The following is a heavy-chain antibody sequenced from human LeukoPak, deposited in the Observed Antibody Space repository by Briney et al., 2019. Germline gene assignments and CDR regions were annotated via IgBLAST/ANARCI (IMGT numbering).Heavy chain of an antibody. J-gene: IGHJ4*02. D-gene: IGHD4-17*01. V-gene: IGHV2-5*02. CDR1: GFSLTTSGVG. Sequence: CGPTLVKPTQTLTLTCTFSGFSLTTSGVGVGWIRQPPGTALAWLTPIYWDNNKLYSPSLSSRLTIAKDTSKNQVALTMTNMDPVDTATYSCAHYGDYRFLYDFDHWGQGTLVTVSS. CDR3: AHYGDYRFLYDFDH. CDR2: IYWDNNK.